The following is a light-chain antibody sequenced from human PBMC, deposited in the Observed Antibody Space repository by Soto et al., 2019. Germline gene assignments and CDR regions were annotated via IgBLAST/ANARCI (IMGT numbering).Light chain of an antibody. CDR2: EVS. V-gene: IGLV2-14*01. CDR3: SSYTSSSTLYV. J-gene: IGLJ1*01. Sequence: QSALTQPRSVSGSPGQSVTISCTGTNSDVGGYNYVSWYQQHPGKAPKLMIFEVSNRPSGVSYRFSGSKSGNTASLTISGLQAEDEADYYCSSYTSSSTLYVFGSGTKLTVL. CDR1: NSDVGGYNY.